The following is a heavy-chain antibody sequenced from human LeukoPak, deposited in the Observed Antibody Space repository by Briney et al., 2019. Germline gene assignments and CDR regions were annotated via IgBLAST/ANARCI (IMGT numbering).Heavy chain of an antibody. CDR2: ISSGGSTI. CDR1: GFTFSDYY. D-gene: IGHD4-17*01. J-gene: IGHJ6*02. V-gene: IGHV3-11*04. Sequence: PGGSLRLSCAVSGFTFSDYYMSWIRQAPGKGLEWVSYISSGGSTISHADSVKGRFTISRDNAENSLYLQMNSLRAEDTAVYYCARALHLYGDYGEDYYYGMDVWGQGTTVTVSS. CDR3: ARALHLYGDYGEDYYYGMDV.